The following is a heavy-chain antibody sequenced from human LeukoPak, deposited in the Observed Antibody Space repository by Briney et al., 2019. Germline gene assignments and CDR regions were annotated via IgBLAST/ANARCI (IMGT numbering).Heavy chain of an antibody. CDR1: GDSFSSNNY. J-gene: IGHJ4*02. Sequence: SETLSLTRTVSGDSFSSNNYWTWVRQPPGKGLEWIGEIYRSGATNYNPSLRGRVTVSLDKSKNQFSLRLNSVTAADTAIYYCARNAGYSDLNYWGQGVLVTVSS. D-gene: IGHD3-22*01. CDR2: IYRSGAT. CDR3: ARNAGYSDLNY. V-gene: IGHV4-4*02.